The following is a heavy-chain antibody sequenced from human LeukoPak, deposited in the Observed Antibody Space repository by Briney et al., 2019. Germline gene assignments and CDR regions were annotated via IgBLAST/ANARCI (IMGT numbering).Heavy chain of an antibody. CDR2: MYNGGTT. V-gene: IGHV4-61*02. CDR3: ARSTNRLDS. CDR1: GASLSCSISVGTYY. D-gene: IGHD1-14*01. Sequence: TSQTLSLTCTVSGASLSCSISVGTYYWNWIREPAGKGLEWIGRMYNGGTTINYSPSLKSRVTISVNTSKNQFSLNVTSVTAADTAVYYCARSTNRLDSWGQGTLVTVSS. J-gene: IGHJ4*02.